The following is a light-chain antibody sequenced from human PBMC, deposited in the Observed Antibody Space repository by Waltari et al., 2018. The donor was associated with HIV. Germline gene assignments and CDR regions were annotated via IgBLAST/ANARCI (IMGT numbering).Light chain of an antibody. V-gene: IGKV3-20*01. Sequence: EIVLTQYPGSLSLSPGERATLSCRASQSVSSSYVAWYQQKPGQDPRLLISGESGRATGIPFRFSGGGSESAFTITILRPEPEAFAVYHCQHYLRSVTFGGGTKVEIK. CDR3: QHYLRSVT. CDR1: QSVSSSY. J-gene: IGKJ4*01. CDR2: GES.